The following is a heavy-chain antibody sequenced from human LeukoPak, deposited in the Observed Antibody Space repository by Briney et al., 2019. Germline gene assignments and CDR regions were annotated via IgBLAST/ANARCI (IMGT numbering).Heavy chain of an antibody. D-gene: IGHD2-2*01. CDR1: GFIFSTYN. CDR2: ISGSSSSTSI. V-gene: IGHV3-21*01. J-gene: IGHJ6*02. CDR3: ARSSSTSIYYYYDMDV. Sequence: GGSLRLSCTASGFIFSTYNMNCVRQAPGKGLEWVSSISGSSSSTSIYYADSVKGRFTISRDNAKNSLYLQMNSLRPEDTAVYYCARSSSTSIYYYYDMDVWGQGTTVTVSS.